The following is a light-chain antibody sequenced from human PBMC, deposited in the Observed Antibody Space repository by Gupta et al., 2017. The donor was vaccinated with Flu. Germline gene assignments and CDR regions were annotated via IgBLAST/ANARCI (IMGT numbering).Light chain of an antibody. Sequence: VTITCRASQSISSWLAWFLQKPGKAPQLLIYKASNLEEGVPSRFSGRGSGTEFTLTISSLQPDDFATYYCQQYNSYSWTFGQGTKVEIK. CDR3: QQYNSYSWT. CDR1: QSISSW. CDR2: KAS. V-gene: IGKV1-5*03. J-gene: IGKJ1*01.